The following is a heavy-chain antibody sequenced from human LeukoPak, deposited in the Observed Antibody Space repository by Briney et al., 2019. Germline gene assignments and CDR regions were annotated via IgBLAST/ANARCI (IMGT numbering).Heavy chain of an antibody. Sequence: PGGSLRLSCAASGFTFRSYAMNWVRQAPGKGLEWVSSISANGGETHYADSVKGRFTISRDNSKNTLYLQINNPRVEDTAVYYCAKRYYDFPLDYWGQGTLVTVSS. V-gene: IGHV3-23*01. CDR3: AKRYYDFPLDY. D-gene: IGHD3-3*01. J-gene: IGHJ4*02. CDR1: GFTFRSYA. CDR2: ISANGGET.